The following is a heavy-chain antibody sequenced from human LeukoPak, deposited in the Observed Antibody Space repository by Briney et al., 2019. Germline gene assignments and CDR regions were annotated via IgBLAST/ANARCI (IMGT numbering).Heavy chain of an antibody. CDR2: SNHSGGT. D-gene: IGHD5-18*01. CDR1: GVSCSGHY. V-gene: IGHV4-34*01. Sequence: SETLSCTGSGYGVSCSGHYWSWIRHGQGKGRKWIGESNHSGGTNYNPSLKSRATISVDTSRNHFSLKLSCVTVADTAVYYCARGRWIQLWLDYWGQGTLVTVSS. J-gene: IGHJ4*02. CDR3: ARGRWIQLWLDY.